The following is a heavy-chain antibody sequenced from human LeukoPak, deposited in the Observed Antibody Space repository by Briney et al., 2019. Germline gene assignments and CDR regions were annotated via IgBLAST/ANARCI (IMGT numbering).Heavy chain of an antibody. Sequence: SVKVSCKASGGTFSSYAISWVRQAPGQGLEWMGGIIPIFGTANYAQKFQGRVTITADESTSTAYMELSSLRSEDTAVYYCARGRHGDSSSWYDAEYFQHWGQGTLVTVSS. V-gene: IGHV1-69*13. CDR2: IIPIFGTA. CDR3: ARGRHGDSSSWYDAEYFQH. CDR1: GGTFSSYA. D-gene: IGHD6-13*01. J-gene: IGHJ1*01.